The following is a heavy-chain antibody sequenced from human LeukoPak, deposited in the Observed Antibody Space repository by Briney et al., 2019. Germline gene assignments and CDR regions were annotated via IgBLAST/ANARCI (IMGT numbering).Heavy chain of an antibody. CDR3: ARFDYGGNPGWFDP. D-gene: IGHD4-23*01. J-gene: IGHJ5*02. V-gene: IGHV4-38-2*02. CDR1: GYSISSGYY. Sequence: SETLSLTCTVSGYSISSGYYWGWIRQPPGKGLEWIGSIYHSGSSYHNPSLKSRVTISVDTSKNQFSLKLSSVTAADTAVYYCARFDYGGNPGWFDPWGQGTLVTVSS. CDR2: IYHSGSS.